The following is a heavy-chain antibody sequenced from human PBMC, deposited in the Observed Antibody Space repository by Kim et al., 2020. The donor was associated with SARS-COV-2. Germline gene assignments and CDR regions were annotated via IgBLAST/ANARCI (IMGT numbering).Heavy chain of an antibody. CDR1: GGSFSGYY. CDR3: ARVPITMVRGVIPDAFDI. V-gene: IGHV4-34*01. Sequence: SETLSLTCAVYGGSFSGYYWSWIRQPPGKGLEWIGEINHSGSTNYNPSLKSRVTISVDTSKNQFSLKLSSVTAADTAVYYWARVPITMVRGVIPDAFDIWGQGTMVTVSS. J-gene: IGHJ3*02. D-gene: IGHD3-10*01. CDR2: INHSGST.